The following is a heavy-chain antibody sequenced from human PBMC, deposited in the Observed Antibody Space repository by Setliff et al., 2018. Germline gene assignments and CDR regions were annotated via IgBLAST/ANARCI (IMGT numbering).Heavy chain of an antibody. CDR1: GYTFTTYT. J-gene: IGHJ4*02. V-gene: IGHV7-4-1*02. CDR2: INTNTGNP. Sequence: ASVKVSCKASGYTFTTYTMNWVRQAPGQGLEWMGWINTNTGNPTYAQGFTGRFVFSLDTSVSTAYLQINSLEAEDTAVYYCARGSGTYASSSRVFHYWGQGTLVTVPS. CDR3: ARGSGTYASSSRVFHY. D-gene: IGHD6-6*01.